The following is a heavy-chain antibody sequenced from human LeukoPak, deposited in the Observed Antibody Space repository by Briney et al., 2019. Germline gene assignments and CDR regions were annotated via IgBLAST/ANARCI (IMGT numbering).Heavy chain of an antibody. J-gene: IGHJ6*03. CDR3: AREGHYDILTGYSPLEYYFYYMDV. CDR1: GFTFSHYG. Sequence: GGSLRLSCAASGFTFSHYGIHWVRQTPGKGLEWVAAISSDGINQQYADSVKGRFTISRDNSKSTLYLQMNSLRADDTALYYCAREGHYDILTGYSPLEYYFYYMDVWGKGTTVTVS. D-gene: IGHD3-9*01. CDR2: ISSDGINQ. V-gene: IGHV3-30*04.